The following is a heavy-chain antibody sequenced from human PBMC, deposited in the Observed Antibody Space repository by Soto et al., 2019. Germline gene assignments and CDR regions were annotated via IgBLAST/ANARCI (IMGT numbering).Heavy chain of an antibody. CDR1: GYTFTSYA. Sequence: QVQLVQSGAEVKKPGASVKVSCKASGYTFTSYAMHWVRQAPGQRLEWMGWVNAGNGNTKYSQKFQGRVTITRDTSASTAYRELINLRSEDTAVYYCARGPGGPDGPGDYWGQGTLVTVSS. CDR2: VNAGNGNT. V-gene: IGHV1-3*01. J-gene: IGHJ4*02. CDR3: ARGPGGPDGPGDY. D-gene: IGHD2-15*01.